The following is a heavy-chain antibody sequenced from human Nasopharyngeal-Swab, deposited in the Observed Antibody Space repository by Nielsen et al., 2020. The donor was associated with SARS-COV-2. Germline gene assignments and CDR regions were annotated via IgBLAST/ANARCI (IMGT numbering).Heavy chain of an antibody. V-gene: IGHV4-59*11. J-gene: IGHJ5*02. CDR3: AKEGATGWFDP. CDR1: GVSITSRY. Sequence: SETLSLTCTVSGVSITSRYWSWIRQPPGKGLEWIGYISHNSGTSYNPSLKSRVTMFMDTSKNQFSLRLTSVTAADTAVYYCAKEGATGWFDPCGQGTLVTVSS. CDR2: ISHNSGT.